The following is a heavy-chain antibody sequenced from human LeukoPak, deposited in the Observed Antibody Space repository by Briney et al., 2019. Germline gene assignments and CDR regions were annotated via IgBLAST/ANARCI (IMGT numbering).Heavy chain of an antibody. D-gene: IGHD3-10*01. CDR1: GYTFTGYY. V-gene: IGHV1-2*02. CDR2: INPNSGGT. Sequence: WASVKVSCKASGYTFTGYYMHWVRQAPGQGLEWMGWINPNSGGTNYAQKFQGRVTMTRETSISTAYMELSRLRSDDTAVYYCARSSYGSGSYSRIWGQGTLVTVSS. J-gene: IGHJ4*02. CDR3: ARSSYGSGSYSRI.